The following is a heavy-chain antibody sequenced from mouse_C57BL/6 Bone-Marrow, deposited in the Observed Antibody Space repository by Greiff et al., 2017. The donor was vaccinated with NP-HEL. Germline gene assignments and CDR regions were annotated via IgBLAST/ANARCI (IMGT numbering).Heavy chain of an antibody. D-gene: IGHD2-3*01. J-gene: IGHJ1*03. CDR1: GYTFTSYW. Sequence: VQLVESGAELAKPGASVKLSCKASGYTFTSYWMHWVKQRPGQGLEWIGYINPSSGYTKCNQKFKDKATLTAAKSSSTAYMQLSSLTYEDSAVYYCARENDGYYLFYWYFDVWGTGTTVTVSS. CDR3: ARENDGYYLFYWYFDV. V-gene: IGHV1-7*01. CDR2: INPSSGYT.